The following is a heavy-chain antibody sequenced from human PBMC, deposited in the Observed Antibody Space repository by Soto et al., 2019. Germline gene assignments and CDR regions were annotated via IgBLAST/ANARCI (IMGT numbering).Heavy chain of an antibody. CDR3: ARQLETFYYDVLTGYYFDY. CDR2: IYYSGST. J-gene: IGHJ4*02. D-gene: IGHD3-9*01. Sequence: KPSETLSLTCTVSGGSITSGGYYWSWIRQHPGKGLEWIGYIYYSGSTYYNPSLQSRVTISLDTSKNQFSLKLSSVTAADTAVYYCARQLETFYYDVLTGYYFDYWGQGTLVTVSS. V-gene: IGHV4-31*03. CDR1: GGSITSGGYY.